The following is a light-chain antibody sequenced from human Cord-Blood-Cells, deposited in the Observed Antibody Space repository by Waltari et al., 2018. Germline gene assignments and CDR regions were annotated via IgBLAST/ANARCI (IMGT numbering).Light chain of an antibody. V-gene: IGLV2-23*03. Sequence: SGSPGQSITISCTGTSSDVGSYNLVSWYQQHPDKAPKLMIYEGSKRPSGVSNRFSGSKSGNTASLTISGLQAEDEADYYCCSYAGSSTFDVVFGGGTKLTVL. CDR2: EGS. CDR3: CSYAGSSTFDVV. CDR1: SSDVGSYNL. J-gene: IGLJ2*01.